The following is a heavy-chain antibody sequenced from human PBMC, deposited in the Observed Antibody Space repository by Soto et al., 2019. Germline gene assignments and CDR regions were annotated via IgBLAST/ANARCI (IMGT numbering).Heavy chain of an antibody. V-gene: IGHV4-61*01. CDR3: ASGQIQLWLIYYYYGMDF. Sequence: SETLSLTCTVSGGSVSSGSYYWSWIRQPPGKGLEWIGYIYYSGSTNYNPSLKSRVTITVDTSKNQFSLKLSSVTAADTAVYYCASGQIQLWLIYYYYGMDFGGQGTTVTVSS. CDR1: GGSVSSGSYY. J-gene: IGHJ6*02. D-gene: IGHD5-18*01. CDR2: IYYSGST.